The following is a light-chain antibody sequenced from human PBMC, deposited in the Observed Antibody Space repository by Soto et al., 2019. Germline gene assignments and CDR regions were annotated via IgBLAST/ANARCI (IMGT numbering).Light chain of an antibody. CDR1: SSNIGAGYD. CDR3: QSYDNSLSGSRV. CDR2: GNN. J-gene: IGLJ2*01. Sequence: QSVLTQPPSVSGAPGQRVTISCTGSSSNIGAGYDVHWYQQFPGTAPKLLIYGNNSRPSGVPDRFSGSKSGTSASLAITGLQAEDEADYYCQSYDNSLSGSRVFGGGTKLTVL. V-gene: IGLV1-40*01.